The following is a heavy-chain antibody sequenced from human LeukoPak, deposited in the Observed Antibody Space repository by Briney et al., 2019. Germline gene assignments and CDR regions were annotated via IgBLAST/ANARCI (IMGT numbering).Heavy chain of an antibody. D-gene: IGHD2-2*01. Sequence: GGSLRLSCAASGFTFSDYYMTWIRQAPGKGLENVSHISRSGTSLYYGDSVKGRFSISRDNAKNSLYLQTDRLRVEDTAVYYCAREVVVVPDYYYYGLDVWGQGTTVTVSS. V-gene: IGHV3-11*01. CDR3: AREVVVVPDYYYYGLDV. CDR1: GFTFSDYY. CDR2: ISRSGTSL. J-gene: IGHJ6*02.